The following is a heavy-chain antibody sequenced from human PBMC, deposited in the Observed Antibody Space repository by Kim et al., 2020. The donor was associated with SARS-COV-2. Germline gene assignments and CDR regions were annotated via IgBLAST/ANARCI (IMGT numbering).Heavy chain of an antibody. CDR1: GFTFSSYA. V-gene: IGHV3-23*01. Sequence: GGSLRLSCAASGFTFSSYAMSWVRQAPGKGLEWVSAISGSGGSTYYADSVKGRFTISRDNSKNTLYLQMNSLRAEDTAVYYCAKRVWSGYFGEYYFDYWGQGTLVTVSS. J-gene: IGHJ4*02. D-gene: IGHD3-3*01. CDR2: ISGSGGST. CDR3: AKRVWSGYFGEYYFDY.